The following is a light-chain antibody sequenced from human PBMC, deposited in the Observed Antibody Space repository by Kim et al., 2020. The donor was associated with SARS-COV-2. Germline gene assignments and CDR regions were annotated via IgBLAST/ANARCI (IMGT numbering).Light chain of an antibody. CDR3: QSYDSANQGV. Sequence: VTIYRTRNSGTIASNHVHWYQLRPASAPATVIYDDYKSASGVPNRFSGSMDNSSNSASLTLSGLRTADEADYYCQSYDSANQGVFGGGTQLTVL. J-gene: IGLJ3*02. V-gene: IGLV6-57*03. CDR1: SGTIASNH. CDR2: DDY.